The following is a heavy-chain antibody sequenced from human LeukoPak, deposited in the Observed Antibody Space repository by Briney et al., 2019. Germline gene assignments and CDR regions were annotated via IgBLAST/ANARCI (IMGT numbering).Heavy chain of an antibody. CDR2: IRGDGDST. J-gene: IGHJ1*01. V-gene: IGHV3-23*01. CDR1: GFTFSSYT. Sequence: GGSLRLSWAASGFTFSSYTMSWVRQAPGKGLEWVSAIRGDGDSTYYADSVKGRFTISRDNSKNTLYLQMNSLRAEDTAVYFCARDHDYGDYPEYFQLWGQGTVVTVSS. D-gene: IGHD4-17*01. CDR3: ARDHDYGDYPEYFQL.